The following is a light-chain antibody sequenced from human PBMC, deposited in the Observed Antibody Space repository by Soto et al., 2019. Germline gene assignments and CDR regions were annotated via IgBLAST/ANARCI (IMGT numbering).Light chain of an antibody. CDR2: SNS. J-gene: IGLJ3*02. CDR1: SSNIGAGYD. Sequence: QSVLTQPPSVSGAPGQRVTISCTGSSSNIGAGYDVHWYQQLPGTAPKLLIYSNSDRPSGVPDRFSGSKSGTSASLAITGLQAEDEADYYCQSYDSSLSGSVFGGGTNSPS. CDR3: QSYDSSLSGSV. V-gene: IGLV1-40*01.